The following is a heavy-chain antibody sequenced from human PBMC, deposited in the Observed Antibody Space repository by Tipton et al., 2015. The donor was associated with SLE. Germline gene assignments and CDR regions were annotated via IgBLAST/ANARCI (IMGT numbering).Heavy chain of an antibody. CDR1: GFTFITSW. D-gene: IGHD3-10*01. J-gene: IGHJ3*02. Sequence: SLRLSCAASGFTFITSWMSWVRQAPGKGLEWVANIKQDGSEKYYVESVKGRFTISRDNAKNSLYLQMNSLRAEDTAVYYCARAITMVRGGRSRAFDIWGQGTMVTVSS. V-gene: IGHV3-7*04. CDR2: IKQDGSEK. CDR3: ARAITMVRGGRSRAFDI.